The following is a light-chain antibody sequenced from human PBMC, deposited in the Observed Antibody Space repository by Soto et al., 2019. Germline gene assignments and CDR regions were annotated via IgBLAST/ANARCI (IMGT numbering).Light chain of an antibody. CDR1: QSISNNY. V-gene: IGKV3-20*01. J-gene: IGKJ2*01. Sequence: ENVLTQSPDILSLSPGERVTLSCRASQSISNNYLAWYQQKPGQAPRVLIYGASSRATGIPDRFSGSGSGTDSTLTISRLQPEDFALYYCQQYGRSLPTFGRGTKLEIK. CDR3: QQYGRSLPT. CDR2: GAS.